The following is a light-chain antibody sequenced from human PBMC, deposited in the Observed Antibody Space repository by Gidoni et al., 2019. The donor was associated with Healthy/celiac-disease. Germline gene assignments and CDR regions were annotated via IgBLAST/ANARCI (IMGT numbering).Light chain of an antibody. CDR1: KLGDKY. V-gene: IGLV3-1*01. Sequence: EVPQLPSVSVSPGQTASITCSGDKLGDKYACWYQQKPGQSPVLVIYQDSKRPSGIPERFSGSNSGNTATLTISGTQAMDEADYYCQAWDSSTVVFGTGTKVTVL. J-gene: IGLJ1*01. CDR2: QDS. CDR3: QAWDSSTVV.